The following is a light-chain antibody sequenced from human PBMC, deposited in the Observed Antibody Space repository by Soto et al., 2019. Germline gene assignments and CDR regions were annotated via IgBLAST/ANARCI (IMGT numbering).Light chain of an antibody. V-gene: IGLV1-40*01. CDR2: DNT. Sequence: QSVLTQPPSVSGAPGQRVTISCTGSSSNIGAGYDVHWYQQLPGTAPKLLIYDNTNRPSGVPDRFSGSKSGTSASLAITGQHAEEDADYYCPSVNSILIDVFGGGTKLTVL. CDR1: SSNIGAGYD. CDR3: PSVNSILIDV. J-gene: IGLJ2*01.